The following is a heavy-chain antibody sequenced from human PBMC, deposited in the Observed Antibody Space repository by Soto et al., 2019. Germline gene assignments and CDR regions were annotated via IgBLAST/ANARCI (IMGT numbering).Heavy chain of an antibody. Sequence: PSETLSLTCTVSGGSISSRSYYWGWIRQPPGKGLEWIGSIYYSGSTYYNPSLKSRVTISVDTSKNQFSLKLSSVTAADTAVYYCASHYYGSGSYYVGTFDYWGQGTLVTVSS. V-gene: IGHV4-39*01. CDR2: IYYSGST. CDR3: ASHYYGSGSYYVGTFDY. D-gene: IGHD3-10*01. J-gene: IGHJ4*02. CDR1: GGSISSRSYY.